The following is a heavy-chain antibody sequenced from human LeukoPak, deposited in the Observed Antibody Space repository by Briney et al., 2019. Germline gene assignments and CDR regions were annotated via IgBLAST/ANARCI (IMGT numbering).Heavy chain of an antibody. Sequence: TSETLSLTCAVSGYSISSSNWWGWIRQPPGKGLGGFGYIYYSGSTYYNPSLKSRVTISVDTSKNQFSLKLSSVTAADTAVYYCARKYCSGGSCYWFDPWGQGTLVTVSS. CDR2: IYYSGST. J-gene: IGHJ5*02. CDR1: GYSISSSNW. D-gene: IGHD2-15*01. V-gene: IGHV4-28*01. CDR3: ARKYCSGGSCYWFDP.